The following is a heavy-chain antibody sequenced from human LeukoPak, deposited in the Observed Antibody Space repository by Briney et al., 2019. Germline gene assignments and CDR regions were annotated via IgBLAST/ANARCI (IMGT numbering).Heavy chain of an antibody. J-gene: IGHJ4*02. CDR2: INPNSGGT. CDR3: ARVLSLGVVPFGY. Sequence: ASVKVSCKASGYTFTGYYMHWVRQAPGQGLEWMGWINPNSGGTNYAQKFQGRVTMTRDTSISTAYMELSSLRSEDTAVYYCARVLSLGVVPFGYWGQGTLVTVSS. D-gene: IGHD3-3*01. CDR1: GYTFTGYY. V-gene: IGHV1-2*02.